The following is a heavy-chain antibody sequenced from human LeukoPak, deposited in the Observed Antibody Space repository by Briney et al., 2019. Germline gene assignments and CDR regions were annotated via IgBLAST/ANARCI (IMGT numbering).Heavy chain of an antibody. D-gene: IGHD5-18*01. CDR2: IYYSGST. CDR1: GGSISSGPYF. Sequence: PSETLSLTCSVSGGSISSGPYFWSWIRQSPGQGLEWIGSIYYSGSTYYNPSLKSRVTISVDPPKNQFSLKLSSVTAADTAVYYCARQETVMAQGRFAFDIWGQGTVVTVSS. J-gene: IGHJ3*02. V-gene: IGHV4-39*01. CDR3: ARQETVMAQGRFAFDI.